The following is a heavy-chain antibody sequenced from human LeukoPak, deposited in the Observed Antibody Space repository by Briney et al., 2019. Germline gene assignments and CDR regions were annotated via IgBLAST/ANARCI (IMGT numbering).Heavy chain of an antibody. V-gene: IGHV1-69*05. Sequence: GASVKVSCKASGGTFSSYAISWVRQAPGQGLEWMGGIIPIFGTANYAQKFQGRVTITTDESTSTAYMELSSLRSEDTAVYYCARDAEPGLGYSYAFDIWGQGTMVTVSS. CDR2: IIPIFGTA. D-gene: IGHD5-18*01. CDR3: ARDAEPGLGYSYAFDI. J-gene: IGHJ3*02. CDR1: GGTFSSYA.